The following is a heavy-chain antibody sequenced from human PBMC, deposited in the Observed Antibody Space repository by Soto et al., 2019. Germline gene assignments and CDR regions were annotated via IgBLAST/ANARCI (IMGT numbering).Heavy chain of an antibody. V-gene: IGHV1-18*01. CDR3: AREGLVLVPTTVNSDYYYYAMDV. CDR1: GYTFTSYG. Sequence: ASVKVSCKASGYTFTSYGISWVRQAPGQGFEWMGWISAYNGNTNYAQKFQGRVTITADESTSTVYMELRTLRPEDTAVYYCAREGLVLVPTTVNSDYYYYAMDVWGQGTTVTVSS. D-gene: IGHD4-17*01. CDR2: ISAYNGNT. J-gene: IGHJ6*02.